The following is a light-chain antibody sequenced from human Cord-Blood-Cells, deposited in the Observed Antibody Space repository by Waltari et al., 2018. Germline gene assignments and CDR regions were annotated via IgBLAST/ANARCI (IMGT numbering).Light chain of an antibody. J-gene: IGKJ1*01. CDR3: QQSYSTLRT. V-gene: IGKV1-39*01. CDR2: AAS. CDR1: QSISSY. Sequence: DIQMTQSPSSLSASVGDRVTITCRASQSISSYLNWYQQKPVKAPKLLIYAASSLQSGVPSRFRGSGSGTDFTLTISSLQPEDFATYYGQQSYSTLRTFGQGTKVEIK.